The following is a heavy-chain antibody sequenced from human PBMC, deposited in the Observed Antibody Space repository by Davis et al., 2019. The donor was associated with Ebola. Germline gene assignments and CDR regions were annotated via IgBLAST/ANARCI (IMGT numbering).Heavy chain of an antibody. D-gene: IGHD3-3*01. J-gene: IGHJ4*02. Sequence: SETLSLTCTVSGGSISSSSYFWSWIRQPPGKGLEWIGNIHYLGNTNYNPSLKSRVTMSVDTSKNQFSLKMTSVTAADTAVYYCARGWAIFGVALDYYFDFWGQGSLVTVSS. V-gene: IGHV4-61*05. CDR2: IHYLGNT. CDR3: ARGWAIFGVALDYYFDF. CDR1: GGSISSSSYF.